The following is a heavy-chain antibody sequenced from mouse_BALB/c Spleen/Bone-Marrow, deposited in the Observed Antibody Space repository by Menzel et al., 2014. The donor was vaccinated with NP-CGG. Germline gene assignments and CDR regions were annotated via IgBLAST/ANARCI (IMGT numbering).Heavy chain of an antibody. Sequence: VQGVESGSGLVQPGGSLKLSCAASGFDFSRYWMSWVRQAPGKGLEWIGEINPDSSTINYTPSLKDKFIISRDNAKNTLYLQMSKVRSEDTALYYCARQGYYGYSDYWGQGTTLTVSS. V-gene: IGHV4-1*02. D-gene: IGHD1-1*01. CDR1: GFDFSRYW. CDR2: INPDSSTI. CDR3: ARQGYYGYSDY. J-gene: IGHJ2*01.